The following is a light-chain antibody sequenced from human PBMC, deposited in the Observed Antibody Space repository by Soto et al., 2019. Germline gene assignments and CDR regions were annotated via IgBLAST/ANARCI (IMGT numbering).Light chain of an antibody. J-gene: IGLJ1*01. CDR3: SSYTSSSIYV. V-gene: IGLV2-14*01. Sequence: QSALTQPASVSGSPGQSITISCTGTSSDVGGYNYVSWYQQHPGKAPKLMIYDVSNRPSGVSNRFSGSKSVSTASLTISGLQAEDEADYYCSSYTSSSIYVFGTGTKVTVL. CDR2: DVS. CDR1: SSDVGGYNY.